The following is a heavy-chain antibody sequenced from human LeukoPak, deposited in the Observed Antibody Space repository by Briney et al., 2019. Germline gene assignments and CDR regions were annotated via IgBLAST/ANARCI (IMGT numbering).Heavy chain of an antibody. J-gene: IGHJ6*02. CDR3: ARRYSYGYYYYYGMDV. D-gene: IGHD5-18*01. V-gene: IGHV3-30-3*01. Sequence: GRSLRLSCAASGFTSSSYAMHWVRQAPGKGLEWVAVISYDGSNKYYADSVKGRFTISRDNSKNTLYLQMNSLRAEDTAVYYCARRYSYGYYYYYGMDVWGQGTTVTVSS. CDR2: ISYDGSNK. CDR1: GFTSSSYA.